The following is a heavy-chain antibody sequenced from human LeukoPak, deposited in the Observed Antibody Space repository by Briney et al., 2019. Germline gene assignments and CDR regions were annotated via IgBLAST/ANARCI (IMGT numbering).Heavy chain of an antibody. CDR1: GFSFSSYW. V-gene: IGHV3-74*01. D-gene: IGHD4-17*01. CDR3: ARVDYGDSLRPVISI. CDR2: INSDGSSA. J-gene: IGHJ3*02. Sequence: QPGGSLRLSCTASGFSFSSYWMHWVRQPPGKGLVWVSRINSDGSSATYADSAKGRFTISRDNAKDTLYLQMNSLKAEDTSMYYYARVDYGDSLRPVISIWGQGAMVTVSS.